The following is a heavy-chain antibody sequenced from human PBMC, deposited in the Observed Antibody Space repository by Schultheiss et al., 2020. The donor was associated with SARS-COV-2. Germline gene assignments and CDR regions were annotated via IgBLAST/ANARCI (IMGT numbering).Heavy chain of an antibody. Sequence: SQTLSLTCAVYGGSFSGYYWSWIRQPPGKGLEWIGEINHTGSTNYNPSLKSRVTISLDTSKIQFSLKLSSVTAADTAVYYCGGGEEIAARLGYWGQGTLVTVSS. D-gene: IGHD6-6*01. J-gene: IGHJ4*02. CDR2: INHTGST. CDR3: GGGEEIAARLGY. CDR1: GGSFSGYY. V-gene: IGHV4-34*01.